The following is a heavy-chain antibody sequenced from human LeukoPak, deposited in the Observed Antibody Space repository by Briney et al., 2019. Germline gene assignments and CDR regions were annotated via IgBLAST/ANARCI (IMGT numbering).Heavy chain of an antibody. Sequence: GGSLRLSCAASGFTFITYWMTWVRQAPGRGLEWVANIKQDGSAKYYVDSLRGRFSISIDNVKNSLFLQMNSLSAEDTAVYYCARCPYGGTGYYSVPSVLDYWGQGTLVTVSS. CDR2: IKQDGSAK. D-gene: IGHD3-22*01. J-gene: IGHJ4*02. CDR1: GFTFITYW. V-gene: IGHV3-7*01. CDR3: ARCPYGGTGYYSVPSVLDY.